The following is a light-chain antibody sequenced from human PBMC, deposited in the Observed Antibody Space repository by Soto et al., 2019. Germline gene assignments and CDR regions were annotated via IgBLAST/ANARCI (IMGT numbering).Light chain of an antibody. CDR2: DAY. V-gene: IGKV3D-20*02. J-gene: IGKJ5*01. CDR3: QQRSSWVT. CDR1: QSVSSNY. Sequence: EIVMTQSPATLSVSPGERASLSCRASQSVSSNYLAWFQQKPGQAPRLLIYDAYNRATGIPARFSGSGSGTDFTLTISSLEPEDFAVYYCQQRSSWVTFGQGTRLEIK.